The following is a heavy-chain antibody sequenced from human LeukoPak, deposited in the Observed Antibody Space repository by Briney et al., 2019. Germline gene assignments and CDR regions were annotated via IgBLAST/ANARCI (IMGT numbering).Heavy chain of an antibody. CDR3: VRSLPGTLLRGYGMDV. D-gene: IGHD3-10*01. Sequence: AGESLKISCKTSGYTFTSYWIGWVRQTPGKGLECMGVIFPRDSDVRYSPSFQGQVTISADKSTNTAYLHWGSLKASGSAMYYCVRSLPGTLLRGYGMDVRGPGTTVTVS. V-gene: IGHV5-51*01. J-gene: IGHJ6*02. CDR2: IFPRDSDV. CDR1: GYTFTSYW.